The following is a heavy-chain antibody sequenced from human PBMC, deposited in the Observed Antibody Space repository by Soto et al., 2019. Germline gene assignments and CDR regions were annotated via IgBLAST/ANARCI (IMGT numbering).Heavy chain of an antibody. CDR3: AGMPYTSGLRFDP. CDR1: GGSISSGGYY. Sequence: SETLSLTCTVSGGSISSGGYYWSWIRQHPGKGLEWIGYIYYSGSTYYNPSLKSRVTISVDTSKNQCSLKLGSVTAADTAVYYCAGMPYTSGLRFDPWGPGTLVTVSS. CDR2: IYYSGST. V-gene: IGHV4-31*03. D-gene: IGHD6-19*01. J-gene: IGHJ5*02.